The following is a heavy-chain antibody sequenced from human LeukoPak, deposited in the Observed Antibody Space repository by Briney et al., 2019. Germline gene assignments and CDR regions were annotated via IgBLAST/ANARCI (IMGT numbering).Heavy chain of an antibody. D-gene: IGHD3-16*02. CDR1: GFTFSSYA. V-gene: IGHV3-9*01. J-gene: IGHJ4*02. Sequence: GGSLRLSCAASGFTFSSYAMHWVRQAPGKGLEWVSGISWNSGSIGYADSVKGRFTISRDNAKNSLYLQMNSLRAEDTALYYCAKDMGVSWGQGTLVTVSS. CDR2: ISWNSGSI. CDR3: AKDMGVS.